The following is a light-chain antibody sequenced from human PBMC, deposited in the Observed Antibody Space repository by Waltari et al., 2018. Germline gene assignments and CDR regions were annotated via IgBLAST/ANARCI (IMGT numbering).Light chain of an antibody. CDR2: EAS. V-gene: IGLV2-23*01. Sequence: QSALTQPASVSGSPGQSITISCSGTGSDIGTYSRVSWYQQHQGKVPQLMLYEASKRPAGVSSRFSGSKSGNTASLTISGLQAEDEADYYCCSYAGRSNYVFGGGTKLTVL. CDR3: CSYAGRSNYV. J-gene: IGLJ3*02. CDR1: GSDIGTYSR.